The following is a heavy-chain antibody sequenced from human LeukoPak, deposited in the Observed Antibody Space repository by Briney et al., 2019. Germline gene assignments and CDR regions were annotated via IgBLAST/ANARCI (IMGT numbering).Heavy chain of an antibody. J-gene: IGHJ6*01. Sequence: GGSLTLSCAASGFTFSSYWMHWVRQAPGKGLVWVSRISTDGSSTTYADSVKGRFTISRDNVKNTLFLQMNSLRAEDTAVYYCASYLTSIPSGLDVWGQGNTVTVSS. D-gene: IGHD2/OR15-2a*01. CDR2: ISTDGSST. CDR1: GFTFSSYW. V-gene: IGHV3-74*01. CDR3: ASYLTSIPSGLDV.